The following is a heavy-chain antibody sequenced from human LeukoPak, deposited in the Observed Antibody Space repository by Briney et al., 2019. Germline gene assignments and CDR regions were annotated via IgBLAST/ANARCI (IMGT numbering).Heavy chain of an antibody. CDR2: ISDSSSYI. CDR1: GFTFSSYS. D-gene: IGHD1-26*01. V-gene: IGHV3-21*01. J-gene: IGHJ4*02. CDR3: ARADLSGSYFHPHFLDY. Sequence: GGSLRLSCAASGFTFSSYSMNWVRQAPGKGLEWASSISDSSSYIYYADSVRGRFTISRDNAKNSLYLQMNSLRAEDTAMYYCARADLSGSYFHPHFLDYWGQGTLVTVSS.